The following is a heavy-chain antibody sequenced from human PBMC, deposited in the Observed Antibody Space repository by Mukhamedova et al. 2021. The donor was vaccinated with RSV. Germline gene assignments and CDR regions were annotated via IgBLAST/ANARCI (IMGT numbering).Heavy chain of an antibody. V-gene: IGHV3-69-1*02. CDR2: IPSSGI. Sequence: SSIPSSGINAEYMGKGRFTISRDNAKNSLYLQMNSLRAEDTAVYYCATAYYYDAGSFDYWGQGTLVTVSS. CDR3: ATAYYYDAGSFDY. D-gene: IGHD3-22*01. J-gene: IGHJ4*02.